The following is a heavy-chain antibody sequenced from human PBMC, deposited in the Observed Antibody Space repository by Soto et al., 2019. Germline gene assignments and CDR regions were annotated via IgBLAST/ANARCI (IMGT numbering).Heavy chain of an antibody. J-gene: IGHJ6*04. CDR2: IYYSGST. Sequence: PSETLSLTCTVSGGSISSGGYYWSWIRQHPGKGLEWIGYIYYSGSTYYNPSLKSRVTISVDTSKNQFSLKLSSVTAADTAVYYCARDQPLRPLLWGKGTTVTVSS. CDR1: GGSISSGGYY. V-gene: IGHV4-31*03. CDR3: ARDQPLRPLL.